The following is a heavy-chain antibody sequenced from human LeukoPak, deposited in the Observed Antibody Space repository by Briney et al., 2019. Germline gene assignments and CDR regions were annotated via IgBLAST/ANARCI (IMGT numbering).Heavy chain of an antibody. D-gene: IGHD6-13*01. J-gene: IGHJ4*02. V-gene: IGHV3-23*01. CDR2: ISGSGGST. CDR3: AKDPRYSSSWSSGDY. CDR1: GFTFSSYA. Sequence: GGSLRLSCAASGFTFSSYAMSWVRQAPGKGLEWVSAISGSGGSTYYADSGKGRFTISRDNSKNTLYLQMNSLRAEDTAVYYCAKDPRYSSSWSSGDYWGQGTLVTVSS.